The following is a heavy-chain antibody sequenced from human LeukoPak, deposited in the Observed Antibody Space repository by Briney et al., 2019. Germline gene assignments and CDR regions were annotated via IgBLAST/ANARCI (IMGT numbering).Heavy chain of an antibody. CDR2: IIPIFGTA. V-gene: IGHV1-69*13. J-gene: IGHJ3*02. Sequence: SVKVSCKASGGTFSSYAISWVRQAPGQGLEWMGGIIPIFGTANYAQKFQGRVTITADESTSTAYMELSSLRSEDTAVYYCARDGFPYYYDSSGYLSPGYAFDIWGQGTMVTVSS. CDR3: ARDGFPYYYDSSGYLSPGYAFDI. D-gene: IGHD3-22*01. CDR1: GGTFSSYA.